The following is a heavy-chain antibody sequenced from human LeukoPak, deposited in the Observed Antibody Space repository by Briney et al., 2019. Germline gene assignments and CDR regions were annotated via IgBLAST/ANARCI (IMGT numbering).Heavy chain of an antibody. V-gene: IGHV1-69*05. CDR3: ARAVGWLPDY. CDR1: GGTFSSYA. J-gene: IGHJ4*02. D-gene: IGHD5-24*01. CDR2: IIPIFGTA. Sequence: GASVKVSCKASGGTFSSYAISWVRQAPGQGLEWMGGIIPIFGTANYAQKLQGRVTMTTDTSTSTAYMELRSLRSDDTAVYYCARAVGWLPDYWGQGTLVTVSS.